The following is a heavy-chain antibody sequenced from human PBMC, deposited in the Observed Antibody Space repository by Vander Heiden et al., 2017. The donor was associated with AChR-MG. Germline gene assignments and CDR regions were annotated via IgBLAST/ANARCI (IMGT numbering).Heavy chain of an antibody. V-gene: IGHV3-30*03. Sequence: QVQLVESGGGVVQPGGSLRLSCAASGFTFSSYGMHWVRQAPGKGMEWVAVISYDGSNKYYADSVKGRFTIARDNSKNTLYLQRNSLRAEETAVYYCAQEGRSPTWRQRWSEPYFDYWGQGTLVTVSS. D-gene: IGHD5-18*01. CDR1: GFTFSSYG. J-gene: IGHJ4*02. CDR3: AQEGRSPTWRQRWSEPYFDY. CDR2: ISYDGSNK.